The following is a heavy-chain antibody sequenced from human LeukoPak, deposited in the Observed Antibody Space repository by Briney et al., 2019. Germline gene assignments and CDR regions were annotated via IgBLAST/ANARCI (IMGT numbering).Heavy chain of an antibody. Sequence: SQTLSLTCTVSGGSISSGGYYWSWIRQHPGKGLEWIGYIYGSGYTNYSPSLKSRVTMSIDTSKNHFSLKLTSVTAADTATYYCARETSLAGFASGLGFNYWGQGTQVSVSS. V-gene: IGHV4-61*03. J-gene: IGHJ4*02. CDR2: IYGSGYT. D-gene: IGHD6-19*01. CDR3: ARETSLAGFASGLGFNY. CDR1: GGSISSGGYY.